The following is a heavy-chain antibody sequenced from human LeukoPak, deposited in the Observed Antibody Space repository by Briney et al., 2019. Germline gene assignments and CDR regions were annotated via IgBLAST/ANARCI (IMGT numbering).Heavy chain of an antibody. CDR2: IYSGGST. Sequence: GGSLRLSCAASGFTVSSNYMSWVRQAPGKGLEWVSVIYSGGSTYYADSVKGRFTISRDNSKNTLYLQMNSLRAEDTAVYYCARGRPPGIAVAGSPFDIWGQGTMVTVSS. CDR1: GFTVSSNY. D-gene: IGHD6-19*01. J-gene: IGHJ3*02. CDR3: ARGRPPGIAVAGSPFDI. V-gene: IGHV3-53*01.